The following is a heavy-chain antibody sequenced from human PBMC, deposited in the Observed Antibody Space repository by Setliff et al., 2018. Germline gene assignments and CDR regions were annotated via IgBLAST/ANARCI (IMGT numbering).Heavy chain of an antibody. J-gene: IGHJ4*02. D-gene: IGHD3-10*01. CDR3: ARGPYGSGSPLDY. CDR1: GFTFNDYG. V-gene: IGHV3-30*07. CDR2: TSYDGINK. Sequence: GGSLRLSCAASGFTFNDYGLTWLRQAPGKGLEWVAVTSYDGINKYYADSVKGRFTISRDNSKNTLYLQMNSLTGDDTAMYYCARGPYGSGSPLDYWGQGSLVTVSS.